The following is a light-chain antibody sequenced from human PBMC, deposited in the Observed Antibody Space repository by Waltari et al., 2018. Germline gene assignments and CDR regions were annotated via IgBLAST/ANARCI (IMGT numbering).Light chain of an antibody. J-gene: IGKJ2*01. V-gene: IGKV3-20*01. CDR2: GAS. Sequence: ECVLTQSPATLSLSPGERSTPACRASQSVSSSDFAWYQQKPGQAPRLLIYGASSRATGIPDRFSGSGSGTDFTLTISRLEPEDFAVYYCQQYGTSSYTFGQGTKLEI. CDR1: QSVSSSD. CDR3: QQYGTSSYT.